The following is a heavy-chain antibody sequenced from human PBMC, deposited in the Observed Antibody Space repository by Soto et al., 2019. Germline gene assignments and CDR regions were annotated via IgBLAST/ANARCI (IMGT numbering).Heavy chain of an antibody. CDR1: GGTFSSYA. CDR3: ARDGYYDSSGYYYADPFDY. CDR2: IIPIFGTA. V-gene: IGHV1-69*13. D-gene: IGHD3-22*01. Sequence: ASVKVSCKASGGTFSSYAISWVRQAPGQGLEWMGGIIPIFGTANYAQKFQGRVTITADESTSTAYMELSSLRSEDTAVYYCARDGYYDSSGYYYADPFDYWGQGTLVTVSS. J-gene: IGHJ4*02.